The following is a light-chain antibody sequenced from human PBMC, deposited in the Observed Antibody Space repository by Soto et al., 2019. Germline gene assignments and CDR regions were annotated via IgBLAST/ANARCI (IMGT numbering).Light chain of an antibody. J-gene: IGLJ3*02. Sequence: QAVVTQEPSLSVYPGRTVTLTCGLSSGSVSTSYYPSWYQQTPGQAPRTLIYSTNTRSSGVPDRFSGSILGNKAALTITGAQADDESDYYCVLYMGSGIWVFGGGTKLTVL. CDR3: VLYMGSGIWV. CDR2: STN. V-gene: IGLV8-61*01. CDR1: SGSVSTSYY.